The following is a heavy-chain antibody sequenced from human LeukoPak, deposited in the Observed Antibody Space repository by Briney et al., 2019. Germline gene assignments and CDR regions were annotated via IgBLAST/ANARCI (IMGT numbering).Heavy chain of an antibody. CDR3: ATRVVPMYYFDY. J-gene: IGHJ4*02. CDR1: GGSISSSNW. Sequence: PSGTLSLTCAVSGGSISSSNWRSWVRQHPGKGLEWIGYIYYSGSTYYNPSLKSRVTISVDTSKNQFSLKLSSVTAADTAVYYCATRVVPMYYFDYWGQGTLVTVSS. V-gene: IGHV4-4*02. D-gene: IGHD3-3*01. CDR2: IYYSGST.